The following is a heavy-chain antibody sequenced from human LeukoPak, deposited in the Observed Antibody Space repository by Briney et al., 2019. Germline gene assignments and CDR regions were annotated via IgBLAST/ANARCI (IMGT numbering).Heavy chain of an antibody. V-gene: IGHV4-34*01. Sequence: SETLSLTCAAYGGSFSGYYWSWIRQPPGKGLEWIGEINHSGSTNYNPSLKSRVTISVDTSKNQFSLKLSSVTAADTAVYYCARVSAAAGRYYYYYYGMDVWGQGTTVTVSS. CDR3: ARVSAAAGRYYYYYYGMDV. J-gene: IGHJ6*02. D-gene: IGHD6-13*01. CDR1: GGSFSGYY. CDR2: INHSGST.